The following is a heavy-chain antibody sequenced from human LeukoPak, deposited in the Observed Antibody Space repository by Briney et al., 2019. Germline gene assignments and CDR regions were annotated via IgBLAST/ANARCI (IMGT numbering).Heavy chain of an antibody. V-gene: IGHV3-7*01. J-gene: IGHJ4*02. Sequence: GGSLRLSCAGSGFTFSSYWMSWVRQAPGKGLEWVANINKDGSEKYYVDSVRGRFTISRDNAKNLLYLQMKSLRAEDTALYYCARRDYSGSSCYGIDYWGQGTLVTVSS. CDR1: GFTFSSYW. CDR3: ARRDYSGSSCYGIDY. CDR2: INKDGSEK. D-gene: IGHD2-2*01.